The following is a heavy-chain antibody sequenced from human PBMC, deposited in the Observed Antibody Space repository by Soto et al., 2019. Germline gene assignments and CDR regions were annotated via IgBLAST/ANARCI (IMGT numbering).Heavy chain of an antibody. CDR1: GYTFTSYA. D-gene: IGHD3-10*01. CDR3: ARDSPMGVAFDI. V-gene: IGHV1-3*01. Sequence: ASVKVSCKASGYTFTSYAMHWVRQASGQRLEWMGWINAGNGNTKYSQKFQGRVTITRDTSASTAYMELSSLRSEDTAVYYCARDSPMGVAFDIWGQGTMVTVSS. CDR2: INAGNGNT. J-gene: IGHJ3*02.